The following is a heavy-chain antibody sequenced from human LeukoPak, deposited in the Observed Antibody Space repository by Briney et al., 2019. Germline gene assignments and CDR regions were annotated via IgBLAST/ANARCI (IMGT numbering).Heavy chain of an antibody. V-gene: IGHV3-23*01. CDR1: GITLSNYG. CDR3: AKRGVVIRVILVGFHKEAYYFDS. J-gene: IGHJ4*02. Sequence: GGSLRLSCAVSGITLSNYGMSWVRRAPGKGLEWVAGISDCGGRTNYADSVKGRFTISRDNPKNTLYLQMNSLRAEDTAVYFCAKRGVVIRVILVGFHKEAYYFDSWGQGALVTVSS. CDR2: ISDCGGRT. D-gene: IGHD3-22*01.